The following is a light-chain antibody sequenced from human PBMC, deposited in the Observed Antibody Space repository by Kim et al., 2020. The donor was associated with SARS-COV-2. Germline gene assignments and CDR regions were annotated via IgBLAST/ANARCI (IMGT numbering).Light chain of an antibody. Sequence: EIVLTQSPGTLSLSPGERATLSCRASQSVSSNYLAWYQQKPGQAPRLLMHGASSRATGIPDRFSGSGSGTDFTLTIGRLEPEDFAVYYCQQYGRTPPISFGQGTRLEIK. V-gene: IGKV3-20*01. J-gene: IGKJ5*01. CDR2: GAS. CDR1: QSVSSNY. CDR3: QQYGRTPPIS.